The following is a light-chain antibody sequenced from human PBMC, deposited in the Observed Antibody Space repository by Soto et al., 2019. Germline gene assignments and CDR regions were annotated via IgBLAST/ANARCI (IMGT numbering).Light chain of an antibody. Sequence: EIVLTQSPGTLSLSPGERATLSCRASQSVSSSYLAWYQQKPGQAPRLLIYGASSRATGIPDRFSGSGSGTDFTLTISILEPEHFAVYYCQQYGSSPAFGGGTKVEIK. CDR1: QSVSSSY. CDR3: QQYGSSPA. V-gene: IGKV3-20*01. CDR2: GAS. J-gene: IGKJ4*01.